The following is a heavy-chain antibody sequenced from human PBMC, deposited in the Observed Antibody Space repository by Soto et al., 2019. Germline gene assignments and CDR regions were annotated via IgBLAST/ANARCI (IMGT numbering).Heavy chain of an antibody. V-gene: IGHV1-3*01. CDR3: ARGSKGVTTLLY. Sequence: QVQLVQSGAEVKKPGASVKVSCTASGYTFTSYAMHWVRQAPGQRLEWMGWINAGNGNTKYSQKFQGRVTITRDTSASTAYMELSSLRSEDTAVYYCARGSKGVTTLLYWGQGTLVTVSS. CDR1: GYTFTSYA. CDR2: INAGNGNT. D-gene: IGHD4-17*01. J-gene: IGHJ4*02.